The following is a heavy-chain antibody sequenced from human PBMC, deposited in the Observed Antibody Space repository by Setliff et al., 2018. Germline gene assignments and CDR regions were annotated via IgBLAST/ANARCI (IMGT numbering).Heavy chain of an antibody. CDR2: IAPNSGGT. V-gene: IGHV1-2*02. J-gene: IGHJ4*02. D-gene: IGHD3-22*01. CDR1: GYTFTGYS. CDR3: ARVGVPSGYWYYLDY. Sequence: ASVKVSCKASGYTFTGYSIHWVRQAPGQGLEWMGWIAPNSGGTNYAQKFKGRVTMTRDTSITTVHMELRRLTSDDTAIYYCARVGVPSGYWYYLDYWGQGAQVTVSS.